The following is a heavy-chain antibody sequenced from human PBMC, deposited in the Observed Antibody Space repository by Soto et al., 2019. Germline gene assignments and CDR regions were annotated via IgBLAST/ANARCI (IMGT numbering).Heavy chain of an antibody. V-gene: IGHV3-30*18. CDR1: GFTFSSYG. D-gene: IGHD5-18*01. CDR2: ISYDGSKE. CDR3: AKDRRLWSKDYYYYGMDV. Sequence: QVQLVESGGGVVQPGRSLRLSCAASGFTFSSYGMHWVRQAPGKGLEWVAVISYDGSKEFYADSVKGRLTISRDNSKNTLYLQMNSLRAEDTAVYYCAKDRRLWSKDYYYYGMDVWGQGTTVTVSS. J-gene: IGHJ6*02.